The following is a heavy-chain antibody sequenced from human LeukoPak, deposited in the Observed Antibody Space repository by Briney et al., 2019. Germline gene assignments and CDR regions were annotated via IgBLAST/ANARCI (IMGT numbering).Heavy chain of an antibody. Sequence: GGSLRLSCAASGFTFSSYGMHWVRQAPGKGLEWVAFIRYDGSNKYYADSVKGRFTISRDNSKNTLYLQMNSLRAEDTAVYYCAKVTHSSSYYYHYYMDVWGKGTTVTISS. D-gene: IGHD6-13*01. J-gene: IGHJ6*03. V-gene: IGHV3-30*02. CDR2: IRYDGSNK. CDR1: GFTFSSYG. CDR3: AKVTHSSSYYYHYYMDV.